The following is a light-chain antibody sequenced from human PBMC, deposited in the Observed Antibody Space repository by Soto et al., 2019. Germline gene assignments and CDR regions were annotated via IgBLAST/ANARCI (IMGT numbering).Light chain of an antibody. CDR2: DAS. V-gene: IGKV1-5*01. CDR1: QSVSGW. CDR3: QQYNSYSWT. Sequence: IQMTQSPSSLSASVGDTVTVTCRASQSVSGWLAWYQQKPGKAPKLLIYDASSLESGVPSRFSGSGSGTEFTLTISSLQPDDFATYYCQQYNSYSWTFGQGAKVDIK. J-gene: IGKJ1*01.